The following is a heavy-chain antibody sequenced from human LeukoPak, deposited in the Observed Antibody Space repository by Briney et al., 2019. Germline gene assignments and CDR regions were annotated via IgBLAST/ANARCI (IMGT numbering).Heavy chain of an antibody. V-gene: IGHV3-30*02. CDR2: IRYDATIK. CDR3: ARADYYFYMDV. CDR1: GFTFSDYG. J-gene: IGHJ6*03. Sequence: GGSLRLSCAASGFTFSDYGIHWVRQAPGKGLEWVAFIRYDATIKYYADSVKGRFTISRDNSKNTLYFQMNSLRPEDTAVYYCARADYYFYMDVWSKGTTVTVSS.